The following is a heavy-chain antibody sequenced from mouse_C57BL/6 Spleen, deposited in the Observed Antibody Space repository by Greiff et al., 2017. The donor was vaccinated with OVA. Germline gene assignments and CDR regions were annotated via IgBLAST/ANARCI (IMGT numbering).Heavy chain of an antibody. J-gene: IGHJ4*01. D-gene: IGHD3-3*01. CDR1: GYAFSSSW. CDR3: ARWRGEGH. Sequence: QVQLQQSGPELVKPGASVKISCKASGYAFSSSWMNWVKQRPGKGLEWIGRIYPGDGDTNYNGKFKGKATLTADKSSSTAYMQLSSLTSEDSAVYFCARWRGEGHWGQGTSVTVSS. CDR2: IYPGDGDT. V-gene: IGHV1-82*01.